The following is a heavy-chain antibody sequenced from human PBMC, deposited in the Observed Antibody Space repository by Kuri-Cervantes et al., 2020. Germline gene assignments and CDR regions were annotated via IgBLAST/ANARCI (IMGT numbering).Heavy chain of an antibody. D-gene: IGHD3-10*01. CDR1: GFTFSSYA. CDR3: ARGKDYYNSGSYFYV. Sequence: GGSLRLSCAASGFTFSSYAMHWVRQAPGKGLEWVSVIYSGGSTYYADSVKGRFTISRDNSKNTLYLQMNSLRAEDTAVYYCARGKDYYNSGSYFYVWGKGTTVTVSS. V-gene: IGHV3-53*01. CDR2: IYSGGST. J-gene: IGHJ6*04.